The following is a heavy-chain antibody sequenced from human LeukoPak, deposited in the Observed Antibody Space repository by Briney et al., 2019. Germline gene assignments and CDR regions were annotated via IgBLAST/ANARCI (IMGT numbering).Heavy chain of an antibody. V-gene: IGHV3-15*05. Sequence: PGGSLRLSCAASGFSVINAWMSWVRQAPGQGLEWVGRIKSRADGGTTGYAAPVEGRFSISRDDSENTLYLQMNSLQIDDTALYYCLIFPGRWGQGTLVIVSS. J-gene: IGHJ4*02. CDR3: LIFPGR. CDR1: GFSVINAW. D-gene: IGHD3-3*01. CDR2: IKSRADGGTT.